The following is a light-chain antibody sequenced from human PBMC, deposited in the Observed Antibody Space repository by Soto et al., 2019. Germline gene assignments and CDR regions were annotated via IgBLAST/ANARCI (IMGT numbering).Light chain of an antibody. Sequence: DIVMTQSPDSQAVSLGERATINCKSSQSVLYSSNNQNYLAWYQQKPGQPPKLLIYWASIRESGVPDRFSGSGSGTDFTLTSSSLQAEDVAVYYCQQHYSTPLTFGQGTKVEIK. CDR3: QQHYSTPLT. CDR1: QSVLYSSNNQNY. V-gene: IGKV4-1*01. J-gene: IGKJ1*01. CDR2: WAS.